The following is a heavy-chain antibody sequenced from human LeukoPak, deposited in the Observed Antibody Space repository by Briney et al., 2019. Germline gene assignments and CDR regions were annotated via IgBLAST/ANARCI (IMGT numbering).Heavy chain of an antibody. Sequence: SETLSLTCSVSGGSIRSDSYYWGWIRQPPGKGLEWIGSIFYTGSTYYKPSLRSRATISVDTSKNQFSLKLSSVAAADTAMYYCARQGYSDTTGYYSALEYWGQGILVTVSS. D-gene: IGHD3-22*01. CDR1: GGSIRSDSYY. CDR3: ARQGYSDTTGYYSALEY. V-gene: IGHV4-39*01. J-gene: IGHJ4*02. CDR2: IFYTGST.